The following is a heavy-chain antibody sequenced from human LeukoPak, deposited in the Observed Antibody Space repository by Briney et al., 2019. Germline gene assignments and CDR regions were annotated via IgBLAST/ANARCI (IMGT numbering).Heavy chain of an antibody. CDR1: GFTFSSYS. Sequence: PGGSLRLSCAASGFTFSSYSMNWVRQAPGEGLEWVSSISSSSSYIYYADSVKGRFTISRDNARNSLYLQINSLRAEDTAVYYCARGDYYGSGTPGYWGQGTLVTVSS. V-gene: IGHV3-21*01. J-gene: IGHJ4*02. CDR3: ARGDYYGSGTPGY. D-gene: IGHD3-10*01. CDR2: ISSSSSYI.